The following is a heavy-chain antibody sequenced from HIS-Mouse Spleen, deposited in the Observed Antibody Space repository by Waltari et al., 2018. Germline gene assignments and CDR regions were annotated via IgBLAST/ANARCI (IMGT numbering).Heavy chain of an antibody. CDR1: GGSISSSSYY. D-gene: IGHD6-13*01. Sequence: QLQLQESGPGLVKPSETLSLTCTVSGGSISSSSYYWGWIRQPPGKGRGWIGSIDYSGDTYYNPSRKRRGTISVYTSKTQFSLKLSSVTAADTAVYYCAREIPYSSSWYDWYFDLWGRGTLVTVSS. J-gene: IGHJ2*01. V-gene: IGHV4-39*07. CDR2: IDYSGDT. CDR3: AREIPYSSSWYDWYFDL.